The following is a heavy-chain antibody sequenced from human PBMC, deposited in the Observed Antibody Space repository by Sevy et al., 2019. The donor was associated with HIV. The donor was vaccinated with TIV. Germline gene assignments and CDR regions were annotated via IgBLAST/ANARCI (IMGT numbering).Heavy chain of an antibody. CDR2: INPNSGGT. CDR3: AREWRYCSSTSCYRGYGMDV. J-gene: IGHJ6*02. D-gene: IGHD2-2*01. CDR1: GYTFTGYY. V-gene: IGHV1-2*06. Sequence: ASVKVSCKASGYTFTGYYMHWVRQAPGQGLEWMGRINPNSGGTNYAQKFQGRVTMTRDTSISTAYMELSRLGSDDTAVYYCAREWRYCSSTSCYRGYGMDVWGQGTTVTVSS.